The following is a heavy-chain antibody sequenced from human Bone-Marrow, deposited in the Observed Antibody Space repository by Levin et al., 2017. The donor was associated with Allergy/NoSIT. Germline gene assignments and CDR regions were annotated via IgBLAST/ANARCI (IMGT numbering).Heavy chain of an antibody. CDR2: ISSSGATI. CDR3: ASEDDYGGNSDPY. J-gene: IGHJ4*02. D-gene: IGHD4-23*01. Sequence: PGGSLRLSCAASGFTFSDHYMSWIRQAPGKGLECISYISSSGATIYYADSVKGRFTISRDNAKNSLSLQMNSLRAEDTAVYYCASEDDYGGNSDPYWGQGTLVTVSS. V-gene: IGHV3-11*01. CDR1: GFTFSDHY.